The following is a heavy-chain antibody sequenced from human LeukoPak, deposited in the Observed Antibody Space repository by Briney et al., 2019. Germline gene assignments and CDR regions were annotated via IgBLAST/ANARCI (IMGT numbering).Heavy chain of an antibody. D-gene: IGHD3-10*01. CDR3: ARDQVVRGDDLDY. CDR1: GYPFTGYY. Sequence: ASVKVSCKASGYPFTGYYMHWVRQAPGQGLEWMGWIIPNSGDTNYAQKFRGRVTMTRDTSISTAYMELSRLRSDDTAVYYCARDQVVRGDDLDYWGQGTLVTVSS. CDR2: IIPNSGDT. J-gene: IGHJ4*02. V-gene: IGHV1-2*02.